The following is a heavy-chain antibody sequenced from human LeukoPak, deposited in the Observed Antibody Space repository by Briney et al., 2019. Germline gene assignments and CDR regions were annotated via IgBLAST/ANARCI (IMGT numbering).Heavy chain of an antibody. D-gene: IGHD1-26*01. CDR3: ASQTYSGSYYSTVIDY. J-gene: IGHJ4*02. Sequence: PSETLSLTCTVFGGSISSSSYYWGWIRQPPGKGLEWIGSIYYSGSTYYNPSLKSRVTISVDTSKNQFSLKLSSVTAADTAVYYCASQTYSGSYYSTVIDYWGQGTLVTVSS. CDR2: IYYSGST. CDR1: GGSISSSSYY. V-gene: IGHV4-39*01.